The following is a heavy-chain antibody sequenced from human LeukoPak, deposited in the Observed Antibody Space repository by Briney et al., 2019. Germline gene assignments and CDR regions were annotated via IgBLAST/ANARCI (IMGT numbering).Heavy chain of an antibody. Sequence: GGSLRLSCAASGFTFSSYSMNWFRQAPGKGLEWVSSISSSSSYIYYADSVKGRFTISRDNAKNSLYLQMNSLRAEDTAVYYCASSLAVIIGSQGGDYWGQGTLVTVSS. CDR3: ASSLAVIIGSQGGDY. V-gene: IGHV3-21*01. J-gene: IGHJ4*02. CDR2: ISSSSSYI. CDR1: GFTFSSYS. D-gene: IGHD1-26*01.